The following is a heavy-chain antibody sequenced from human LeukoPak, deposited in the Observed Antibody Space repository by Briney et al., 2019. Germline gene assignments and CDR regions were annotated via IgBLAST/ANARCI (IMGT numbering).Heavy chain of an antibody. V-gene: IGHV3-30*18. CDR1: GFTFSSYG. J-gene: IGHJ4*02. CDR3: AKVGGVATISLFDY. D-gene: IGHD5-12*01. CDR2: ISYDGSNK. Sequence: PGRSLRLSCAASGFTFSSYGMHWVRQAPGKGLEWVAVISYDGSNKYYADSVKGRFTISRDNSKNTLYLQMNSLRAEDTAVYYCAKVGGVATISLFDYWGQGTLVTVSS.